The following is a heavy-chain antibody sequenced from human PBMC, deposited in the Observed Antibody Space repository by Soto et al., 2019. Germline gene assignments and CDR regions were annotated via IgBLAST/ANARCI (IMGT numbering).Heavy chain of an antibody. Sequence: ASVKVSCKASGYTFTSYYMHWVRQAPGQGLEWMGIINPSGGSTSYAQKFQGRVTMTRDTSTSTVYMELSSLRSEDTAVYYCARGVPAAKNYRPKKNWFDPWGQGTLVTVSS. V-gene: IGHV1-46*03. J-gene: IGHJ5*02. CDR1: GYTFTSYY. CDR2: INPSGGST. D-gene: IGHD2-2*01. CDR3: ARGVPAAKNYRPKKNWFDP.